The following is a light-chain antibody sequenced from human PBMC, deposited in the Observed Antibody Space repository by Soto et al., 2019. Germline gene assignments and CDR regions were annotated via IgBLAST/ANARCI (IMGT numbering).Light chain of an antibody. Sequence: DIVMTQSPASLAVSLGERATINCKSSQSVLHNSNNKSLLAWYQQKPGQPPKLLIYWASTRESGVPDRFSGRGLGTYFPLTIRSLQAENGEVYYCKKYYNPPVFPFGRGPGWRSN. CDR1: QSVLHNSNNKSL. J-gene: IGKJ2*01. V-gene: IGKV4-1*01. CDR3: KKYYNPPVFP. CDR2: WAS.